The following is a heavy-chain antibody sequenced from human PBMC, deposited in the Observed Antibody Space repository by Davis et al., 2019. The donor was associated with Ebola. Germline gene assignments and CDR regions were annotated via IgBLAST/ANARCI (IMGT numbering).Heavy chain of an antibody. J-gene: IGHJ4*02. V-gene: IGHV1-2*06. CDR3: ARGHNFGFEF. CDR1: GYTFTDYN. D-gene: IGHD1-1*01. CDR2: VILKSGAT. Sequence: ASVKVSCKASGYTFTDYNIHWMRQAPGQGLEWLGRVILKSGATNYAQKFQGRVTMTRDTSIRTAYMELSSLRSDDTAVYYCARGHNFGFEFWGQGALVTVSS.